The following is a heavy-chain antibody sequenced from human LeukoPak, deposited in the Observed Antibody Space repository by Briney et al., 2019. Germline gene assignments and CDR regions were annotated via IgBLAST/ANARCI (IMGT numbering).Heavy chain of an antibody. J-gene: IGHJ6*03. V-gene: IGHV1-46*01. CDR3: ARGGGSVVTTYYYYMDV. D-gene: IGHD4-23*01. Sequence: GASVKVSCKGSGYTFTSYGISWVRQAPGQGLEWMGILNPSGGSTSYAQKFQGRVTITADKSTSTAYMELSSLRSEDTAVYYCARGGGSVVTTYYYYMDVWGKGTTVTVSS. CDR2: LNPSGGST. CDR1: GYTFTSYG.